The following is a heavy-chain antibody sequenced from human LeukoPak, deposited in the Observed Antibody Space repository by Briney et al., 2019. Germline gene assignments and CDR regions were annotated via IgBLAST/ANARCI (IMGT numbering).Heavy chain of an antibody. CDR1: GGSISSSSYY. Sequence: SETLSLTCTVSGGSISSSSYYWGWIRQPPGKGLEWIGSIYFSGTTYYNPSLKSLVTISVDTSKNQFSLKLSSGTAADTAVYYCARQRWVTGPADYWGQGTLVTVSS. CDR2: IYFSGTT. CDR3: ARQRWVTGPADY. D-gene: IGHD2-21*02. J-gene: IGHJ4*02. V-gene: IGHV4-39*01.